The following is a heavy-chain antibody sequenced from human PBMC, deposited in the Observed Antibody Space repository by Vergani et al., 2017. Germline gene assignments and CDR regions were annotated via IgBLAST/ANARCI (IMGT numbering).Heavy chain of an antibody. V-gene: IGHV1-18*04. D-gene: IGHD5-18*01. CDR1: GYTFTSYG. J-gene: IGHJ6*02. Sequence: QVQLVQSGAEVKKPGASVKVSCKASGYTFTSYGISWVRQAPGQGLEWMGWISAYNGNTNYAQKLQGRVTMTTDTSRSTAYMELRSLRSDDTAVYYCASHTARGGGYYYGMDVWGQGTTVTVSS. CDR3: ASHTARGGGYYYGMDV. CDR2: ISAYNGNT.